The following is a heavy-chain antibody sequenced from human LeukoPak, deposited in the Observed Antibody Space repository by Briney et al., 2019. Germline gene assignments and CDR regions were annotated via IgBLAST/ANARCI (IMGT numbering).Heavy chain of an antibody. CDR3: ARVDRGKGDAFDI. CDR2: ISSSSSYI. J-gene: IGHJ3*02. Sequence: GGSLRLSCAASGFTFSSYSMNWVRQAPGKGLEWVSSISSSSSYIYYADSVKGRFTISRDNAKNSLYLQMNSLRAEDTAVYYCARVDRGKGDAFDIWGQGTMVTVSS. CDR1: GFTFSSYS. V-gene: IGHV3-21*01. D-gene: IGHD3-10*01.